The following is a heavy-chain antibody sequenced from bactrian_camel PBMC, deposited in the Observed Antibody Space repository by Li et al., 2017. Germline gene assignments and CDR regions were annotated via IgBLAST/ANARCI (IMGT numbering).Heavy chain of an antibody. J-gene: IGHJ6*01. CDR2: IRTGGGAD. Sequence: VQLVESGGGSVQAGGSLTLSCAASGYTYGLTCMAWFRQAPGKGREGVALIRTGGGADYYADSVNGRFTISHNYAKNTYDLQMNNLEPEDTAMYYCAARVSGNCNNADFGFWGQGTQVTVS. CDR1: GYTYGLTC. V-gene: IGHV3S1*01. CDR3: AARVSGNCNNADFGF. D-gene: IGHD7*01.